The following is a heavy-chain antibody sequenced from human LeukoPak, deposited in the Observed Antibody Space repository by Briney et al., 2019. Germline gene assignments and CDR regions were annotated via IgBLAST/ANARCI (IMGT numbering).Heavy chain of an antibody. Sequence: ASETLSLTCSVSGGPISSSSYYWDWIRQPPGKGLEWIGYIYYSGSTYYNPSLKSRVTISVDTSKNQFSLKLSSVTAADTAVYYCARALIVDYYDIAFDYWGQGTLVTVSS. D-gene: IGHD3-22*01. V-gene: IGHV4-30-4*08. CDR3: ARALIVDYYDIAFDY. J-gene: IGHJ4*02. CDR1: GGPISSSSYY. CDR2: IYYSGST.